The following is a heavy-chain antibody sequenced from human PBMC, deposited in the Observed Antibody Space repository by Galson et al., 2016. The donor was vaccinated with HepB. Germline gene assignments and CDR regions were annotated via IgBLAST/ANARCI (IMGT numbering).Heavy chain of an antibody. CDR1: GASVNSSNW. J-gene: IGHJ5*02. Sequence: ETLSLTCAVSGASVNSSNWWTWVRQVPGKGLEWIGEIYHTGTSNNNPFLSSRFTLSVDKSRNLISLNVTSVTAADTAVYYCARAAIIPGARMVFDPWGQGILVTVSS. D-gene: IGHD2-2*01. CDR3: ARAAIIPGARMVFDP. V-gene: IGHV4-4*02. CDR2: IYHTGTS.